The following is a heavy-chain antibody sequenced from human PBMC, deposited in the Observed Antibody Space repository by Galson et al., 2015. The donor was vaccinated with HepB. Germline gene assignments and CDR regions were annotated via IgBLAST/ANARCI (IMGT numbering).Heavy chain of an antibody. Sequence: SLRLSCAASGFTFSNYGIYWVRQAPGKGLEWVALISNDGSKKYHADSVKGRFTISRDNSVNTLYLQMNSLRADDTAAYYCVKTGGLYQLLDYFDYWGQGTLVTVSS. CDR3: VKTGGLYQLLDYFDY. CDR1: GFTFSNYG. CDR2: ISNDGSKK. J-gene: IGHJ4*02. D-gene: IGHD2-2*01. V-gene: IGHV3-30*18.